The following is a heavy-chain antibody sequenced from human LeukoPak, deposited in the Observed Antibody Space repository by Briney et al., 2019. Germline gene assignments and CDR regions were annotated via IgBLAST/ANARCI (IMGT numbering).Heavy chain of an antibody. J-gene: IGHJ3*02. D-gene: IGHD3-10*01. CDR1: GGSINSSSYY. CDR3: ARRFAPSRNDAFDI. V-gene: IGHV4-39*01. CDR2: IYYSGST. Sequence: SETLSLTCTVSGGSINSSSYYCGWIRQPPGKGLEWIGTIYYSGSTYYNPSLRSRVTISVDTSKNQFSLKLSSVTASDTAVYYCARRFAPSRNDAFDIWGQGTMVTVSS.